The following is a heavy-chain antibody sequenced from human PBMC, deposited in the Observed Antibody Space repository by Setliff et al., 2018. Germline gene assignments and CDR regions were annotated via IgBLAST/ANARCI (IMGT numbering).Heavy chain of an antibody. CDR1: GYIFAGYY. CDR3: WGSRGY. V-gene: IGHV1-2*02. CDR2: INPISGDT. D-gene: IGHD3-10*01. Sequence: GASVKVSCKASGYIFAGYYMHWVRQTPGQGLEWMGWINPISGDTNYAQKFQGRFTISRDNAKNSLSLQMNSLRAEDTAVYYCWGSRGYWGQGTLVTVSS. J-gene: IGHJ4*02.